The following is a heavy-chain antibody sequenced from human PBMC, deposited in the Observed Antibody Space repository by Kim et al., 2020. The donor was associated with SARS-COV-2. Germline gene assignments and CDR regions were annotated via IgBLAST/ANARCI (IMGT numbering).Heavy chain of an antibody. D-gene: IGHD6-19*01. J-gene: IGHJ6*02. V-gene: IGHV3-49*04. CDR3: TRDWRYSSGWNPLRYYYYYGMDV. Sequence: GGSLRLSCTASGFTFGDYAMSWVRQAPGKGLEWVGFIRSKAYGGTTEYAASVKGRFTISRDDSKSIAYLQMNSLKTEDTAVYYCTRDWRYSSGWNPLRYYYYYGMDVWGQGTTVTVSS. CDR1: GFTFGDYA. CDR2: IRSKAYGGTT.